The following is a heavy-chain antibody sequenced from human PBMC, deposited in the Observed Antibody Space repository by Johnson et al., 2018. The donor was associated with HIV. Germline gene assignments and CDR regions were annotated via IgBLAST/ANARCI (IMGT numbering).Heavy chain of an antibody. CDR1: GFTFSNAW. D-gene: IGHD1-26*01. CDR2: INWNGGST. Sequence: VQLVESGGGLIQPGGSLRLSRAASGFTFSNAWMSWVRQAPGKGLEWVSGINWNGGSTGYADSVKGRFTISRDNAKNSLYLQMNSLRAEDTALYYCARVRERWELLLSDGSDIWGQGTMVTLSS. J-gene: IGHJ3*02. V-gene: IGHV3-20*04. CDR3: ARVRERWELLLSDGSDI.